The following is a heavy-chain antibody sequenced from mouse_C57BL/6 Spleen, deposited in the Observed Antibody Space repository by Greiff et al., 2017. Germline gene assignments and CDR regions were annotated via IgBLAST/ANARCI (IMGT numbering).Heavy chain of an antibody. V-gene: IGHV1-61*01. J-gene: IGHJ4*01. CDR1: GYTFTSYW. CDR3: ARLLPHVYAMDY. CDR2: IYPSDSET. D-gene: IGHD6-1*01. Sequence: QVQLQQPGAELVRPGSSVKLSCKASGYTFTSYWMDWVKQRPGQGLEWIGNIYPSDSETHYNQKFKDKATLTVDKSSSTAYMQLSSLTSEDSAVYYCARLLPHVYAMDYWSQGTSVTVSS.